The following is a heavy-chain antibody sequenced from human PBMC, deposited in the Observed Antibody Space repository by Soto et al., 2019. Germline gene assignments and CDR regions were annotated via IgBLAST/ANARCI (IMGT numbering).Heavy chain of an antibody. J-gene: IGHJ5*02. CDR2: IFPSDSDT. Sequence: GESLKISCRTSGYRFTSYWIAWVRQMPGKGLEWMCIIFPSDSDTRYSPSFQGQVTISAHRSTSTVFLQWASLKASDTPVYFCARKDKSGYFNWFDTGGQGTLVTVSS. V-gene: IGHV5-51*01. CDR1: GYRFTSYW. CDR3: ARKDKSGYFNWFDT. D-gene: IGHD3-22*01.